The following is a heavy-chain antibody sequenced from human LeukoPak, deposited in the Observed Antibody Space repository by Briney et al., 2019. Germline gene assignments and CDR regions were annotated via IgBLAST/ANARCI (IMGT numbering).Heavy chain of an antibody. CDR3: ARGTKWELLLPSFNWFDP. CDR2: IYYSGST. V-gene: IGHV4-39*07. D-gene: IGHD1-26*01. CDR1: GGSIGSSSYY. J-gene: IGHJ5*02. Sequence: PSETLSLTCTVSGGSIGSSSYYWGWIRQPPGKGLEWIGSIYYSGSTYYNPSLKSRVTISVDTSKNQFSLKLSSVTAADTAVYYCARGTKWELLLPSFNWFDPWGQGTLVTVSS.